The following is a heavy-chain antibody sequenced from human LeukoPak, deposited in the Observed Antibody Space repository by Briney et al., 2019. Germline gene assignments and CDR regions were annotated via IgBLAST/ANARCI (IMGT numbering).Heavy chain of an antibody. V-gene: IGHV4-34*01. Sequence: ASEALSLTCAVNGGSFSGFYWTWIRQSPGGGVAWIGESIHTGNSNYKPSLSGRVTISLDTSKHQFYLKLSSVTAADTAVYYCARGLSSGWVDYWGQGTLVTVSS. D-gene: IGHD6-19*01. J-gene: IGHJ4*02. CDR1: GGSFSGFY. CDR3: ARGLSSGWVDY. CDR2: SIHTGNS.